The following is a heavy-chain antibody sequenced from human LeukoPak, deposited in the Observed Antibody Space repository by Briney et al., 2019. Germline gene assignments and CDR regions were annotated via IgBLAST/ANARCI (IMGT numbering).Heavy chain of an antibody. D-gene: IGHD2-2*01. CDR1: GFTFSSYA. J-gene: IGHJ6*03. CDR3: ARDGVPAAQGYYYYYMDV. V-gene: IGHV3-30-3*01. CDR2: ISYDGSNK. Sequence: GGSLRLSCAASGFTFSSYAMHWVRQAPGKGLEWVAVISYDGSNKYYADSVKGRFTISRDNSKNTLYLQMNSLRAEDTAVYYCARDGVPAAQGYYYYYMDVWGKGTTVTVSS.